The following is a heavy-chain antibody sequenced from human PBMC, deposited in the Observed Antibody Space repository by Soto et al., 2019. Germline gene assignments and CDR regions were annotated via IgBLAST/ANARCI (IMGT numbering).Heavy chain of an antibody. CDR1: GFTVISYA. CDR2: ISGSGGST. CDR3: AKELEEAYYYDSRGFDP. J-gene: IGHJ5*02. V-gene: IGHV3-23*01. D-gene: IGHD3-22*01. Sequence: GSLRLSCAASGFTVISYAMSWIRQAPGKGLEWVSAISGSGGSTYYADSVKGRFTISRDNSKNTLYLQMNSLRAEDTAVYYCAKELEEAYYYDSRGFDPWGQGTLVPVSS.